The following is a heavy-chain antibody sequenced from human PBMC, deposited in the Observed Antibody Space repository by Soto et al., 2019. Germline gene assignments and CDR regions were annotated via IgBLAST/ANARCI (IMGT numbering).Heavy chain of an antibody. V-gene: IGHV1-69*13. D-gene: IGHD1-7*01. CDR2: IIPIFGTA. CDR1: GGTFSSYA. Sequence: GASVKVSCKASGGTFSSYAISWVRQAPGQGLEWMGGIIPIFGTANYAQKFQGRVTITADESTSTAYMELSSLRSEDTAVYYCARLYTELELRTLDYYYYGMDVWGQGTTVTVSS. CDR3: ARLYTELELRTLDYYYYGMDV. J-gene: IGHJ6*02.